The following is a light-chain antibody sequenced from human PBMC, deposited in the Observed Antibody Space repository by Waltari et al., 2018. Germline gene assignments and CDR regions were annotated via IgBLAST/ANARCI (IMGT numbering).Light chain of an antibody. CDR2: GAS. Sequence: EIVMTQSPATLSVFPGERATLSCRASPSVATYLAWYQQKPGQSPRLLIYGASTRPTGIPARFSGGGSGTEFTLTISSLQSEDFAVYYCQQYNNWPLLTFGGGTRVEIK. J-gene: IGKJ4*01. CDR3: QQYNNWPLLT. CDR1: PSVATY. V-gene: IGKV3-15*01.